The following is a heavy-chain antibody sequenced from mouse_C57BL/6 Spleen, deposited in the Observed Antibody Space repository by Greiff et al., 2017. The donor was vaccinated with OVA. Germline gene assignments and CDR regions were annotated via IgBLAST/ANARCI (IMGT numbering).Heavy chain of an antibody. D-gene: IGHD1-1*01. Sequence: VQLQQSGPELVKPGASVKIPCKASGYTFTDYNMDWVKQSPGKSLEWIGDINPNNGGTIYNQKFKGKATLTVDKSSSTAYMELRSLTSEDTAVYYCARGYYGSSYWFAYWGQGTLVTVSA. CDR1: GYTFTDYN. CDR2: INPNNGGT. V-gene: IGHV1-18*01. CDR3: ARGYYGSSYWFAY. J-gene: IGHJ3*01.